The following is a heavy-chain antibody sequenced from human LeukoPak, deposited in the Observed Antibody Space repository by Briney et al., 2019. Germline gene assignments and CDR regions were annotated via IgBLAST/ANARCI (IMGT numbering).Heavy chain of an antibody. CDR2: INPNSGGT. D-gene: IGHD3-22*01. V-gene: IGHV1-2*04. CDR1: GYTFTGYY. J-gene: IGHJ4*02. Sequence: ASVKVSCKASGYTFTGYYMHWVRQAPGQGLEWMGWINPNSGGTNYAQKFQGWVTMTRDTSISTAYMELSRLRSDDTAVYYCATRGAYYYDSSGYYYLNYWGQGTLVTVSS. CDR3: ATRGAYYYDSSGYYYLNY.